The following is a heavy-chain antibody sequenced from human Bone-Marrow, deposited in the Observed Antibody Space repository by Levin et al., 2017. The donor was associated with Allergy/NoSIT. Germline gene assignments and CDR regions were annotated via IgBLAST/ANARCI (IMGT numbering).Heavy chain of an antibody. CDR3: ARGVGWFRELAERTSGRYNWFDP. CDR2: IYYSGST. CDR1: GGSISSYY. V-gene: IGHV4-59*01. D-gene: IGHD3-10*01. Sequence: SETLSLTCTVSGGSISSYYWSWIRQPPGKGLEWIGYIYYSGSTNYNPSLKSRVTISVDTSKNQFSLKLSSVTAADTAVYYCARGVGWFRELAERTSGRYNWFDPWGQGTLVTVSS. J-gene: IGHJ5*02.